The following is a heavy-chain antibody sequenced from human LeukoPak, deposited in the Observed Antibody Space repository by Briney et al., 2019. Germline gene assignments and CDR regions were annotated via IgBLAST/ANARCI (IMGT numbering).Heavy chain of an antibody. CDR1: GFTLSNNP. CDR2: ISGSGGNT. CDR3: ATTKQARRYFDY. J-gene: IGHJ4*02. V-gene: IGHV3-23*01. D-gene: IGHD1-1*01. Sequence: GGSLRLSCVGSGFTLSNNPLSWVRQAPGKGLEWVSAISGSGGNTYYADSVRGRFTISRDNSKNTLFLQMNTLRADDTAVYYCATTKQARRYFDYWGQGTLVTVSS.